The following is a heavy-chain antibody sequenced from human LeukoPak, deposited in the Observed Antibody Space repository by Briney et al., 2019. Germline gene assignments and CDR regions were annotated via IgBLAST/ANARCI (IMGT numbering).Heavy chain of an antibody. D-gene: IGHD1-26*01. CDR3: ARSGRGGAFDI. CDR2: FYSDGGRT. CDR1: GFTLSSNW. V-gene: IGHV3-74*01. Sequence: PGGSLRLSCAGFGFTLSSNWMHWVRQAPGKGLVWVARFYSDGGRTNYADSVKGRFTISGDNAKNTQYLQMSSLRAEDTAVYYCARSGRGGAFDIWGQGTMVTVSS. J-gene: IGHJ3*02.